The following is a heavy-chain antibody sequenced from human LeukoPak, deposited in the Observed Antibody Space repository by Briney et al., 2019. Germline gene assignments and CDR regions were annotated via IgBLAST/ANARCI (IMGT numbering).Heavy chain of an antibody. Sequence: ASVKVSCKASDYTFTNHGINWVRQAPGQGLEWMGWINAYNGNTDYSQKFQDRVALTTDTSTSTAYMELRSLRFDDTAVYYCARTALNRYEEGVYDSWGQGTLVTVSS. CDR1: DYTFTNHG. D-gene: IGHD2-2*01. CDR2: INAYNGNT. V-gene: IGHV1-18*04. J-gene: IGHJ4*02. CDR3: ARTALNRYEEGVYDS.